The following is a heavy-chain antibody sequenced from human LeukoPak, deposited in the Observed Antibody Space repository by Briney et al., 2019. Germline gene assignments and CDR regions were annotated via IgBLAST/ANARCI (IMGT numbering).Heavy chain of an antibody. V-gene: IGHV1-2*02. CDR2: INPNSGGT. D-gene: IGHD2-2*01. CDR3: ALSLGYCSSTSCPEGWFDP. J-gene: IGHJ5*02. Sequence: ASVKVSCKASGYTFTGYYMHWVRQAPGQGLEWMGWINPNSGGTNYAQKFQGRVTMTRDTSISTAYMELSRLRSDDTAVYYCALSLGYCSSTSCPEGWFDPWGQGTLVTVSS. CDR1: GYTFTGYY.